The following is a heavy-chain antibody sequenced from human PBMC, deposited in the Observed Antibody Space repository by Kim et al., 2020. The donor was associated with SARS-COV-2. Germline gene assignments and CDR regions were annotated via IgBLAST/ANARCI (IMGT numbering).Heavy chain of an antibody. CDR3: WRYEY. CDR1: GFTVSNNY. Sequence: GGSLRLSCAASGFTVSNNYIIWVRQAPGKGLEWVSSINGDNRDHYDASVKGGLTTTRENSTKTVFFQQNSLPVDETATNYCWRYEY. J-gene: IGHJ1*01. V-gene: IGHV3-53*01. CDR2: INGDNRD.